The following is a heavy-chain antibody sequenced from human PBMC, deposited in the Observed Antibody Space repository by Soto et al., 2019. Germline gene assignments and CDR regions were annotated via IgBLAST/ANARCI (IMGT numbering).Heavy chain of an antibody. Sequence: PGGSLTLSSSASGFTFSSYPMHWVRQAPGKRLEYVSGVIGNGDPPFYADSVKGRFTISRDNSKNTLYLQMSSLSADDTAVYYCVKCRCGHNLDFFDWGQGAIVTVS. CDR1: GFTFSSYP. CDR3: VKCRCGHNLDFFD. CDR2: VIGNGDPP. D-gene: IGHD5-12*01. V-gene: IGHV3-64D*06. J-gene: IGHJ4*02.